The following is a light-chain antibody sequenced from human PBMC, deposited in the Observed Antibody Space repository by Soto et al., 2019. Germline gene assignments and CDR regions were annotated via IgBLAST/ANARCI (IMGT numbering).Light chain of an antibody. CDR3: SSYTSSSTYVV. Sequence: QTALTQPASVSGSPGQSITIPCTGTSSDVGGYNFVSWYQQHPGKAPKLMIYEVTNRPSGVSNRFSGSKSGNTASLTISGLQTEDEADYYCSSYTSSSTYVVFGGGTQLTVL. CDR2: EVT. J-gene: IGLJ2*01. CDR1: SSDVGGYNF. V-gene: IGLV2-14*01.